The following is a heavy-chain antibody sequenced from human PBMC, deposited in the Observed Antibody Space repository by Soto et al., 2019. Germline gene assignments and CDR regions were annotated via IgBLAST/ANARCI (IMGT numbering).Heavy chain of an antibody. V-gene: IGHV3-7*01. J-gene: IGHJ3*02. CDR1: GLTFSISW. CDR3: ATANTPYAFDM. Sequence: VQLVESGGGLVQPGGSLRLSCTASGLTFSISWMTWLRQAPGEGLEWVSNINPAGNVQHYADSVKERFTISRDNAKNSLFLQMSGLRVEDTAVYYCATANTPYAFDMWGQGTMVTVSS. CDR2: INPAGNVQ.